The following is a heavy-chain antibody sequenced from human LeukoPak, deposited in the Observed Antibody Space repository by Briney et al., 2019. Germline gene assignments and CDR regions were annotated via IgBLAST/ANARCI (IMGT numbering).Heavy chain of an antibody. Sequence: GGSLRLSCAASGFTFSDYWMSWVRQAPGKGLEWVANIKQDGSEKHYVDSLRGRFTISRDNAKNSLDLQMNSLRAEDTAVYFCARDLYYYDSSGYYASDLWGQGTLVTVSS. V-gene: IGHV3-7*01. CDR2: IKQDGSEK. CDR3: ARDLYYYDSSGYYASDL. CDR1: GFTFSDYW. J-gene: IGHJ5*02. D-gene: IGHD3-22*01.